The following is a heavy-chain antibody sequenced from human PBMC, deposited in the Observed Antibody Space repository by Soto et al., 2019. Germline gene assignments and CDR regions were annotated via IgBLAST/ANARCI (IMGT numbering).Heavy chain of an antibody. CDR2: IYPGNSDT. CDR3: AIFLYFDGLVSYVMDV. Sequence: GESLKISCKGSGYNFANYWIGWVRQMPWKGLEWMGIIYPGNSDTRYSPSFQGQVTISADTSISTAYLEWSSLKASDTAMYYCAIFLYFDGLVSYVMDVWGQGTTVTVSS. J-gene: IGHJ6*02. D-gene: IGHD3-9*01. CDR1: GYNFANYW. V-gene: IGHV5-51*01.